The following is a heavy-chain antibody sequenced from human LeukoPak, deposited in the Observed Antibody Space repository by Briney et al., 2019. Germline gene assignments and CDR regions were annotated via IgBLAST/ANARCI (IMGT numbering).Heavy chain of an antibody. CDR2: IIPIFGTP. V-gene: IGHV1-69*13. Sequence: SVKVSCKASGGTFNNYAITWVRQAPGQGLEWMGGIIPIFGTPNYAQKFQGRVTITADESTSTAYMELSSLRSEDTAVYYCARQNPLLWFGESPWIDPWGQGTLVTVSS. J-gene: IGHJ5*02. D-gene: IGHD3-10*01. CDR1: GGTFNNYA. CDR3: ARQNPLLWFGESPWIDP.